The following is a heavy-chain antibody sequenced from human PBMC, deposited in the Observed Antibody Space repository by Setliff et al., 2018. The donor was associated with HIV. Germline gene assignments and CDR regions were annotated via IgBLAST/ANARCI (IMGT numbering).Heavy chain of an antibody. CDR3: ARTVRREFRTNVGDHYYFTH. CDR2: ITHRGIT. Sequence: SGTLSLTCAVYGGSFSGYYWSWIRQPPGKGLEWIGEITHRGITDYNPSLKSRVTISVDTSKNQFSLKVTSVTAADTAVYYCARTVRREFRTNVGDHYYFTHWGHGTLVTVSS. D-gene: IGHD3-3*01. CDR1: GGSFSGYY. J-gene: IGHJ4*01. V-gene: IGHV4-34*01.